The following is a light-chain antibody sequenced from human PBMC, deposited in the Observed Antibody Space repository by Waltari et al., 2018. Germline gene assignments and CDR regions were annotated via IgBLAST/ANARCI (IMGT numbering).Light chain of an antibody. CDR2: KAS. J-gene: IGKJ5*01. CDR1: QSISSW. CDR3: QQYNSYPIT. Sequence: DIQMTQSPSTLSASVGDRVTITCRASQSISSWWAWYQQKPGKAPKLLIYKASSLESGVPSRFSGSGSGTEFTLTISSLQPDDFATYYCQQYNSYPITFGQGTRLDIK. V-gene: IGKV1-5*03.